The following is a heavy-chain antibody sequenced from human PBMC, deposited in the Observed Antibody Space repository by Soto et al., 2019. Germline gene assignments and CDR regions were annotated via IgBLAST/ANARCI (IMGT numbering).Heavy chain of an antibody. V-gene: IGHV3-30*18. D-gene: IGHD3-10*01. CDR3: AKDSGLLWFGELSVGDY. J-gene: IGHJ4*02. CDR1: GFTFSSYG. Sequence: PVGSLRLSCAASGFTFSSYGMHWVRQAPGKGLEWVAVISYDGSNKYYADSVKGRFTISRDNSKNTLYLQMNSLRAEDTAVYYCAKDSGLLWFGELSVGDYWGQGTLVTVSS. CDR2: ISYDGSNK.